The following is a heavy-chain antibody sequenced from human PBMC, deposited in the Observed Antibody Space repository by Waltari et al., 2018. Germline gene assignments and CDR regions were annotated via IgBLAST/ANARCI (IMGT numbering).Heavy chain of an antibody. CDR1: GGTFSSYA. J-gene: IGHJ4*02. CDR2: ALPTLGIS. D-gene: IGHD3-16*01. V-gene: IGHV1-69*09. CDR3: ARDLKGGRGY. Sequence: QVQLVQSGAEVKKPGSSVEVSCKASGGTFSSYAISWVRQAPGQGLEWMGRALPTLGISTYAQKFPGGVTITADKSTSTAYMELGSLRSEDTAVYYCARDLKGGRGYWGQGTLVTVSS.